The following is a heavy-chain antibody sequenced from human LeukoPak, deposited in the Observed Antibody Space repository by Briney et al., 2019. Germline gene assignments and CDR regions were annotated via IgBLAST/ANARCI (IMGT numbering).Heavy chain of an antibody. D-gene: IGHD1-1*01. V-gene: IGHV4-59*01. J-gene: IGHJ4*02. CDR2: IYSSGST. CDR3: ARALGMTTGGGLFSGYFDH. Sequence: SETLSLTCTVSGDSINTYFWSWIRQAPGKGLEWIGYIYSSGSTKYNPSLKSRLSLSVDKSKSQFSLRLSSVTAADTAVYYCARALGMTTGGGLFSGYFDHWGQGNLVTVSS. CDR1: GDSINTYF.